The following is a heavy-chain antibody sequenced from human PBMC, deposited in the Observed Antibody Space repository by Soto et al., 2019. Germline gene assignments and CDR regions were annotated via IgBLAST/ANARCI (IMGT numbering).Heavy chain of an antibody. CDR1: GTSFSNSY. J-gene: IGHJ2*01. D-gene: IGHD3-10*01. Sequence: QVQLQQWGAGLLKPSETLSLSCSVYGTSFSNSYWSWIRQAPGKGLEWLGEINHTGSTNYNPSLKSRVTISVDASKKEFSLKLRSVTAADTAVYYCARVGQLFPDLDLWGRGNLVSVSS. V-gene: IGHV4-34*01. CDR3: ARVGQLFPDLDL. CDR2: INHTGST.